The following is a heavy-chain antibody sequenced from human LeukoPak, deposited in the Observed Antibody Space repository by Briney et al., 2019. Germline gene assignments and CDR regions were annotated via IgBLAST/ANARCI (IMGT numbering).Heavy chain of an antibody. J-gene: IGHJ6*02. CDR1: GYTFTSYA. Sequence: GASVKVSCKASGYTFTSYAMHWVRQAPGQRLEWMGWINAGNGNTKYSQKFQGRVTITRDTSASTAYMELSRLRSEDTAVYYCARAVLLWFGESHYGMDVWGQGTTVTVSS. V-gene: IGHV1-3*01. CDR2: INAGNGNT. D-gene: IGHD3-10*01. CDR3: ARAVLLWFGESHYGMDV.